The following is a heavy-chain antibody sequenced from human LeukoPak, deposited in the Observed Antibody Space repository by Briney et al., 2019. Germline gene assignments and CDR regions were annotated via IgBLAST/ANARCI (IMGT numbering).Heavy chain of an antibody. CDR1: GGTFTSYA. Sequence: SVKVSCKTSGGTFTSYAITWVRQAPGQGLEWMGRIIPIFDSAHYAQRFQGRITITTDESSTTAYMTLSSLTSDDTAVYYCASQDASIYSESSTSPTYSDWGQGTLVTVSS. CDR2: IIPIFDSA. V-gene: IGHV1-69*05. D-gene: IGHD3-22*01. CDR3: ASQDASIYSESSTSPTYSD. J-gene: IGHJ4*02.